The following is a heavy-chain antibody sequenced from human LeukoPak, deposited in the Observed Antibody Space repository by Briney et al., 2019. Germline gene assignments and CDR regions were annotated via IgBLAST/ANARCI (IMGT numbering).Heavy chain of an antibody. V-gene: IGHV3-7*01. CDR2: IKQDGSEK. CDR1: GFSFRSYW. D-gene: IGHD6-19*01. J-gene: IGHJ3*02. CDR3: ARDAAAVAEKDAFDI. Sequence: PGGSLRLSCAASGFSFRSYWMSWVRRAPGKGLEWVANIKQDGSEKYYVDSVKGRFTISRDNAKNSLYLQMNSLRAEDTAVYYCARDAAAVAEKDAFDIWGQGTMVTVSS.